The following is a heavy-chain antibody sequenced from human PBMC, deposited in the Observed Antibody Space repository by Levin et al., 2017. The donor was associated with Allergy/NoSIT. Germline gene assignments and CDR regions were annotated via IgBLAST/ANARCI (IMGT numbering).Heavy chain of an antibody. CDR1: GGSFSGYY. V-gene: IGHV4-34*01. Sequence: SETLSLTCAVYGGSFSGYYWSWIRQPPGKGLEWIGEINHSGSTNYNPSLKSRVTISVDTSKNQFSLKLSSVTAADTAVYYCARGSSNNGLRPYSSSWYRRVAFDIWGQGTMVTVSS. CDR3: ARGSSNNGLRPYSSSWYRRVAFDI. D-gene: IGHD6-13*01. J-gene: IGHJ3*02. CDR2: INHSGST.